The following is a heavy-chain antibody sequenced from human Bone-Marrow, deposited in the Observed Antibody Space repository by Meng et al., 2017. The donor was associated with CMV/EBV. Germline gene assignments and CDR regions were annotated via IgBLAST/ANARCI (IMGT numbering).Heavy chain of an antibody. CDR2: INSDGSST. CDR1: GFTFSSYW. CDR3: ARSGGDIVVVPAAIAHGMDV. D-gene: IGHD2-2*01. V-gene: IGHV3-74*01. J-gene: IGHJ6*02. Sequence: GGSLRLSCAASGFTFSSYWMHWVRQPPGKGLVWVSRINSDGSSTSYADSVKGRFTISRDNAKNTLYLQMNSLRAEDTAVYYCARSGGDIVVVPAAIAHGMDVWGQWTTVTVSS.